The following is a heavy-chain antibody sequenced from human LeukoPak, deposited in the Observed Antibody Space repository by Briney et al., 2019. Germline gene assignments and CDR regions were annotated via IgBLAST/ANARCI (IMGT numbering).Heavy chain of an antibody. CDR3: ARRKNLVGATDY. CDR2: IYYSGST. CDR1: GGSISSSSYY. V-gene: IGHV4-39*01. Sequence: SETLSLTCTVSGGSISSSSYYWGWIRQPPGKGLEWIGSIYYSGSTYYNPPLKSRVTISVDTSKNQFSLKLSSVTAADTAVYYCARRKNLVGATDYWGQGTLVTVSS. D-gene: IGHD1-26*01. J-gene: IGHJ4*02.